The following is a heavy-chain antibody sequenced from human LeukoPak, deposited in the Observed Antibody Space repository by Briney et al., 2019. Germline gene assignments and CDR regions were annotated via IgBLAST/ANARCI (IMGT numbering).Heavy chain of an antibody. Sequence: ASVKVSCKASGYTFTGYYMRWVRQAPGQGLEWMGRINPNSGGTNYAQTFQGRVTMTTDTSISTAYMELSRLRSDDTAVYYCARVAPIAAAGNWFDPWGQGTLVTVSS. CDR2: INPNSGGT. J-gene: IGHJ5*02. V-gene: IGHV1-2*06. CDR1: GYTFTGYY. CDR3: ARVAPIAAAGNWFDP. D-gene: IGHD6-13*01.